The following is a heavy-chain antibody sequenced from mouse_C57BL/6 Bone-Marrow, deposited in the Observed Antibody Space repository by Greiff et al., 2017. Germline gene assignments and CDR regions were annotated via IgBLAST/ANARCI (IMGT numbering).Heavy chain of an antibody. Sequence: QVQLQQSGAELVRPGTSVKLSCKASGYTFTSYWMHWVKQRPGQGLEWIGVIDPSDSYTNYNQKFKGKATLTVDTSSSTAYMQLSSLTSEDSAVYYCARSPGCAYWGQGTLVTVSA. CDR1: GYTFTSYW. CDR3: ARSPGCAY. V-gene: IGHV1-59*01. CDR2: IDPSDSYT. J-gene: IGHJ3*01.